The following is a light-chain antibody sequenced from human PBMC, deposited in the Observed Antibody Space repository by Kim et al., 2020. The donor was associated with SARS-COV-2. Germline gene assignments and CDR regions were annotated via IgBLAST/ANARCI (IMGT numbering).Light chain of an antibody. J-gene: IGKJ1*01. V-gene: IGKV1-13*02. CDR3: QQYSIYWT. CDR2: GAS. CDR1: QGISSA. Sequence: SAVVGDRVTITCRASQGISSALAWYQQKPGKAPNLLIYGASSLESAVPSRFSGTGSGTEFTLTISSLQPDDVATYYCQQYSIYWTFGQGTKVDIK.